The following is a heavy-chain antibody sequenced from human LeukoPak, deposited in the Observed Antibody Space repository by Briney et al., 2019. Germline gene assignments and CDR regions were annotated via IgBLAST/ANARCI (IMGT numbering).Heavy chain of an antibody. CDR3: ARDFYGSSWINWFDP. V-gene: IGHV1-2*02. CDR2: INPNSGGT. J-gene: IGHJ5*02. CDR1: GYTFTGYY. Sequence: ASVKVSCKASGYTFTGYYMHWVRQAPGQGLEWMGWINPNSGGTNYAQKFQGRVTMTRDTSISTAYMELSRLRSDDTAVYYCARDFYGSSWINWFDPWGQGTLVTVSS. D-gene: IGHD6-13*01.